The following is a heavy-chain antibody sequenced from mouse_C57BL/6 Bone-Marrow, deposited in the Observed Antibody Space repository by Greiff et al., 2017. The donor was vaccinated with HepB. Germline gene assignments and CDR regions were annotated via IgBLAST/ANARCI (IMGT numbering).Heavy chain of an antibody. CDR2: IYPRSGNT. D-gene: IGHD1-1*01. CDR3: ARGVTTVVARYAMDY. V-gene: IGHV1-81*01. Sequence: QVQLKESGAELARPGASVKLSCKASGYTFTSYGISWVKQRTGQGLEWIGEIYPRSGNTYYNEKFKGKATLTADKSSSTAYMDLRSLTSEDSAVYFCARGVTTVVARYAMDYWGQGTSVTVSS. CDR1: GYTFTSYG. J-gene: IGHJ4*01.